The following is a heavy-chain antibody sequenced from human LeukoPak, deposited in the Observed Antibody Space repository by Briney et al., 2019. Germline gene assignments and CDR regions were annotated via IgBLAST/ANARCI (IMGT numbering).Heavy chain of an antibody. Sequence: SETLSLTCTVSGGSTSSGDYYWTWIRQPPGKGLAWIGYISYSGSSYYNPSLKSRITISVDTSKNQFSLRLSSVTAADTAVYYCAREGTTVVTPSHAFDIWGQGTMVTVSS. J-gene: IGHJ3*02. CDR3: AREGTTVVTPSHAFDI. V-gene: IGHV4-30-4*01. CDR2: ISYSGSS. D-gene: IGHD4-23*01. CDR1: GGSTSSGDYY.